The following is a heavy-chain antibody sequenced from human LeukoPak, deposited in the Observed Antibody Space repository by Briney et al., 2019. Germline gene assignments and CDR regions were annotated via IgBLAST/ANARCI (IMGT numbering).Heavy chain of an antibody. Sequence: SETLSLTCTVSGDSISNYYWSWIRQRPEKGLECIGYIYYSGSTNYHPSLKSRVTISVDTSKSQFSLKLSSVTAADTALYYCARVSNRDSSGYYWGFDYWGQGTLVTVSS. CDR3: ARVSNRDSSGYYWGFDY. CDR1: GDSISNYY. J-gene: IGHJ4*02. V-gene: IGHV4-59*08. D-gene: IGHD3-22*01. CDR2: IYYSGST.